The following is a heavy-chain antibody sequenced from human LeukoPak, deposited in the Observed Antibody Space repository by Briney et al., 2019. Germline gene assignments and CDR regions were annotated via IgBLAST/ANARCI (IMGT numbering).Heavy chain of an antibody. CDR1: GFTFSTYN. CDR2: ISSSSGTI. D-gene: IGHD3-10*01. J-gene: IGHJ4*02. V-gene: IGHV3-48*02. Sequence: GGSLPLSCAASGFTFSTYNMNWVRQAPGKGLEWVSYISSSSGTIHYADSVKGRFTISRDDAKNSLYLQMNSLRDEDTAVYYCARDYGSGSYFFYYFDYWGQETMVTVSS. CDR3: ARDYGSGSYFFYYFDY.